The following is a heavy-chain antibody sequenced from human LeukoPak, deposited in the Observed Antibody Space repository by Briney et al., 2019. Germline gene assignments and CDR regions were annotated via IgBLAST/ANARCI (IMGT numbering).Heavy chain of an antibody. CDR2: ISYDGSNK. D-gene: IGHD3-22*01. CDR3: ARDTYYYDSSGYYSPQGYYYYGMDV. V-gene: IGHV3-30-3*01. Sequence: SGGSLRLSCAASGFTFSSYAMHWVRQAPGKGLEWVAVISYDGSNKYYADSVKGRFTISRDNSKNTLYLQMNSLRAEDTAVYYCARDTYYYDSSGYYSPQGYYYYGMDVWGQGTTVTVSS. J-gene: IGHJ6*02. CDR1: GFTFSSYA.